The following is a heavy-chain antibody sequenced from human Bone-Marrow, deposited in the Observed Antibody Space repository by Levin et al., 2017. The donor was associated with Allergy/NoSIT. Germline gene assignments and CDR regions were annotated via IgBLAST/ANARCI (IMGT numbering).Heavy chain of an antibody. CDR2: ISYDAKNK. D-gene: IGHD2-21*01. J-gene: IGHJ4*02. Sequence: GGSLRLSCEASGFAFSGYVMHWVRQPPGKGLEWVALISYDAKNKYFADSVKGRFTISRDNSKNTLFLQIDRLRAEDTAVYYCARGSDVFDYWGQGTLVTVSS. V-gene: IGHV3-30*04. CDR3: ARGSDVFDY. CDR1: GFAFSGYV.